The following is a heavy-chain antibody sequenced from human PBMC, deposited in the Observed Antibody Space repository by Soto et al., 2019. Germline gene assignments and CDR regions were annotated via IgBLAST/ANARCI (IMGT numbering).Heavy chain of an antibody. CDR1: GYTFTSYG. CDR2: ISAYNGIT. Sequence: ASVKVSCKASGYTFTSYGISWVRQAPGQGLEWMGWISAYNGITNYAQKLQGRVTMTTDTSTSTAYMELRSLRSDDTAVYYCASWEGAIAAAGIYYWGQGTLVTVSS. CDR3: ASWEGAIAAAGIYY. J-gene: IGHJ4*02. D-gene: IGHD6-13*01. V-gene: IGHV1-18*01.